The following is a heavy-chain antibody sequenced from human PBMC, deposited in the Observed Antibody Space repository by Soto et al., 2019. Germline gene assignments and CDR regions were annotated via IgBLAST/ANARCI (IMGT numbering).Heavy chain of an antibody. V-gene: IGHV3-53*01. CDR3: ARGAGYCSGGSCYGRDWFDP. Sequence: HPGGSLRLSCAASGVSVSSDYMTWVRQAPGKGLEWVSVIYVGVTTSYAESVKGRFIVSRDNSKNTLYLQMNSLRVEDTAVYYCARGAGYCSGGSCYGRDWFDPWGQGVLVTVSS. CDR1: GVSVSSDY. D-gene: IGHD2-15*01. CDR2: IYVGVTT. J-gene: IGHJ5*02.